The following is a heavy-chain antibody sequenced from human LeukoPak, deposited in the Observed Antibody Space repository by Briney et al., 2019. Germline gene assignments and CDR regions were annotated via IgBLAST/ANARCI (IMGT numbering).Heavy chain of an antibody. J-gene: IGHJ6*03. D-gene: IGHD2-8*01. V-gene: IGHV3-21*01. Sequence: PGGSLRLSCAASGFIFSSYTMNWVRQAPGKGLEWVSSISSSSSNIYYADSVKGRFTISRDNAKNSLYLQMNSLRAEDTAVFYCARGPRGYCTNGVCYYYYYYMDVWGKGTTVTVSS. CDR2: ISSSSSNI. CDR3: ARGPRGYCTNGVCYYYYYYMDV. CDR1: GFIFSSYT.